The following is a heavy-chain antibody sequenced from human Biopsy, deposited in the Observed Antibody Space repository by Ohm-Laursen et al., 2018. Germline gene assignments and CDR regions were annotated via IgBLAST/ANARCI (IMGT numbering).Heavy chain of an antibody. Sequence: SLRLSCAASGFTVSTTYMSWVRQAPGKWLEWVSIIYLDGNTYYTDSVKGRFTISRDNSKNALYLQMNSLRPADTAKYYCVRGRAYWGQGTLVTVSS. CDR2: IYLDGNT. V-gene: IGHV3-53*01. CDR1: GFTVSTTY. J-gene: IGHJ4*02. CDR3: VRGRAY.